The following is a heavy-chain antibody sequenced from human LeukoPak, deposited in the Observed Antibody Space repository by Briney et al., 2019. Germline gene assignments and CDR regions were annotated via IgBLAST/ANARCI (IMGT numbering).Heavy chain of an antibody. J-gene: IGHJ2*01. CDR3: ARGRELLGWYFDL. CDR1: GFTFSDSY. D-gene: IGHD1-7*01. V-gene: IGHV3-11*05. CDR2: ISGSSTFT. Sequence: GGSLRLSCAASGFTFSDSYMSWIRQAPGKGLEWVSYISGSSTFTNFADSVRGRFTISRDNAKNSLYLQMNGLGAEDTAVYYCARGRELLGWYFDLWGRGTLVTVSS.